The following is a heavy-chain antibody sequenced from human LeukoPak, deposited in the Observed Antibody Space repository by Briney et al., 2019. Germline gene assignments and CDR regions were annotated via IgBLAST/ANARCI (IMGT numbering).Heavy chain of an antibody. V-gene: IGHV3-7*01. CDR1: GFTFGSYW. Sequence: GGSLRLSCAASGFTFGSYWMSWVRQAPGKGLEWVANMKPDGSEKYYVDSVKGRFTISRDNAENSLYLQMNCLRAEDTAVYYCARDGGSGNPGADYWGQGTLVTVSS. D-gene: IGHD2-15*01. CDR2: MKPDGSEK. J-gene: IGHJ4*02. CDR3: ARDGGSGNPGADY.